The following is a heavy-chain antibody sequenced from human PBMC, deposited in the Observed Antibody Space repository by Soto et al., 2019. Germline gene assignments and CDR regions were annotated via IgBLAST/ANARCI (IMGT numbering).Heavy chain of an antibody. D-gene: IGHD2-2*01. Sequence: GGSLRLSCAASGFTFSSDAMHWVRQAPGKGLEYVSAISSNGGSTYYANSVKGRFTISRDNSKNTLYLQMGSLRAEDMAVYYCARVGWGQLLGAFDIWGQGTMVTVSS. CDR3: ARVGWGQLLGAFDI. CDR1: GFTFSSDA. J-gene: IGHJ3*02. V-gene: IGHV3-64*01. CDR2: ISSNGGST.